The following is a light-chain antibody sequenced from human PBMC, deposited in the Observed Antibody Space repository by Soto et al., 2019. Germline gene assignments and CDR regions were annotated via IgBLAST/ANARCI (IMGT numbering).Light chain of an antibody. CDR2: GYN. CDR3: QSYDSSLTGVV. J-gene: IGLJ3*02. Sequence: QSVLTQPPSVSGAPGQRVTISCTGSSSNIGAAYDVHWYQQVPGTAPKLLISGYNNRPSGVPDRFSGSKSGTSASLAITGLQADDEADYYCQSYDSSLTGVVFGGGTKLTVL. CDR1: SSNIGAAYD. V-gene: IGLV1-40*01.